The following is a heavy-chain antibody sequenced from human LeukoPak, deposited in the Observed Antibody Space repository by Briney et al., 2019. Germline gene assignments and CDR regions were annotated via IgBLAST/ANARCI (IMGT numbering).Heavy chain of an antibody. CDR2: ISAYNGNT. CDR1: AYTFTNYG. V-gene: IGHV1-18*01. J-gene: IGHJ4*02. D-gene: IGHD4-17*01. Sequence: ASVKVSCKTSAYTFTNYGISWVRQAPGQGLEWMGWISAYNGNTNYAQKIQGRVTITTDESTSTAYMELSSLRSEDTAVYYCARDSYYGRPFDYWGQGTLVTVSS. CDR3: ARDSYYGRPFDY.